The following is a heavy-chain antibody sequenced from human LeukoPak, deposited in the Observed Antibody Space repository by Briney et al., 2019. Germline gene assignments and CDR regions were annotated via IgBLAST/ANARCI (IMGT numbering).Heavy chain of an antibody. Sequence: SETLSLTCIVSGGSISGYYWSWIRQPPGKGLEWIGSIYYSGSTDYNPSLKSRVIISVDTSKNQFSLKLSSVTAADTAVYYCARFGGTMIVYWGQGTLVTVSS. J-gene: IGHJ4*02. V-gene: IGHV4-59*08. CDR2: IYYSGST. CDR1: GGSISGYY. CDR3: ARFGGTMIVY. D-gene: IGHD3-22*01.